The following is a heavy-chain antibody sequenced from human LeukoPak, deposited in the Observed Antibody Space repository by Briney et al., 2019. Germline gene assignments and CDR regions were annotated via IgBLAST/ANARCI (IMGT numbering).Heavy chain of an antibody. CDR1: GGTFSSYA. D-gene: IGHD3-22*01. V-gene: IGHV1-69*13. J-gene: IGHJ5*02. CDR3: ARGYREIVVATNWFDP. Sequence: SVKVSCKASGGTFSSYAISWVRQAPGQGLEWMGGIIPIFGTANYAQKFQGRVTITADESTSTAYMELSSLRSEGTAVYYCARGYREIVVATNWFDPWGQGTLVTVSS. CDR2: IIPIFGTA.